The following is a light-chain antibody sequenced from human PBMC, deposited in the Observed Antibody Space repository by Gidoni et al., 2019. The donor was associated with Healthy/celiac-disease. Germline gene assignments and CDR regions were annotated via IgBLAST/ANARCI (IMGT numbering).Light chain of an antibody. Sequence: IQMTQSPSSLSASVGDRVTITCRASQSISSYLNWYQQKPGKAPKLLIYAASSLQSGVPSRFSGSGSGTDFTLTISSLQPEDFATYYCQQSYSTPFLFGQGTKVEIK. V-gene: IGKV1-39*01. CDR3: QQSYSTPFL. J-gene: IGKJ1*01. CDR1: QSISSY. CDR2: AAS.